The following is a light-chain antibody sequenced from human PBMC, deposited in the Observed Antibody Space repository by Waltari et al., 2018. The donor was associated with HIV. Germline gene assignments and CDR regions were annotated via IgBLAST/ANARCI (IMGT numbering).Light chain of an antibody. CDR1: QDISKF. V-gene: IGKV1-33*01. CDR3: QQYNDFPFT. CDR2: DAS. J-gene: IGKJ3*01. Sequence: DIQMTQPPSPLSASVGDRITITCQAIQDISKFLNWYQQKPGKAPKLLIYDASTLETVVPSRFSGSGSGTDFTYTISSLQPEDVATYYCQQYNDFPFTFGPGTQVDLK.